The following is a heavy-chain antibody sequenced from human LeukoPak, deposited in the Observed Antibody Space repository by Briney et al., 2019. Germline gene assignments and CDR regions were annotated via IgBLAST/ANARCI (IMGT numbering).Heavy chain of an antibody. J-gene: IGHJ3*02. V-gene: IGHV1-69*13. CDR1: GGTFSSYA. CDR2: IIPIFGTA. CDR3: ARGIVGYCSSPSCFSLGAFDI. Sequence: ASVKVSCKASGGTFSSYAISWVRQAPGQGLEWMGGIIPIFGTANYAQKFQGRVTITADESTSTAYMELSSLRSEDTAVYYCARGIVGYCSSPSCFSLGAFDIWGQGTMVTVSS. D-gene: IGHD2-2*01.